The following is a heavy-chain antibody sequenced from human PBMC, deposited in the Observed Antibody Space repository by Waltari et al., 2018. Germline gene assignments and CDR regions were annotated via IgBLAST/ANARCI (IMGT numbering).Heavy chain of an antibody. CDR3: ARHNYYDSSGYTY. V-gene: IGHV4-59*08. J-gene: IGHJ4*02. Sequence: QVQLQESGPGLVKPSETLSLTCTVSGGSISSYYWSWIRQPPGKGLEWIVYIYYSGSTNYNPSLKSRVTISVDTSKNQFSLKLSSVTAADTAVYYCARHNYYDSSGYTYWGQGTLVTVSS. D-gene: IGHD3-22*01. CDR2: IYYSGST. CDR1: GGSISSYY.